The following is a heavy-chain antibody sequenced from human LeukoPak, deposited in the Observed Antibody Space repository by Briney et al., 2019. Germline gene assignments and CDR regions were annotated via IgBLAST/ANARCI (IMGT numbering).Heavy chain of an antibody. CDR3: ARDLPNYYDSSGYYTPGRLFDY. Sequence: ASVKVSCKASGGTFSSYAISWVRQAPGQGLEWMGGINPNSGGTNYAQKFQGRVTMTRDTSISTAYMELSRLRSDDTAVYYCARDLPNYYDSSGYYTPGRLFDYWGQEPWSPSPQ. CDR2: INPNSGGT. V-gene: IGHV1-2*02. D-gene: IGHD3-22*01. J-gene: IGHJ4*01. CDR1: GGTFSSYA.